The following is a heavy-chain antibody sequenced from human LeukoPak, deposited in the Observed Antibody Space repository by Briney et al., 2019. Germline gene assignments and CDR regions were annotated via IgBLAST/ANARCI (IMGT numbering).Heavy chain of an antibody. CDR2: ISSSSSII. CDR1: GFTFSSYS. Sequence: GGSLRLSCAASGFTFSSYSMNWVRQAPGKGLEWVSSISSSSSIIYYADSVKGRFTVSRDNAKNSLYLQMNSLRAEDTAVYYCARSEYTYGPDVVDYWGQGTLVTVSS. CDR3: ARSEYTYGPDVVDY. V-gene: IGHV3-21*04. J-gene: IGHJ4*02. D-gene: IGHD5-18*01.